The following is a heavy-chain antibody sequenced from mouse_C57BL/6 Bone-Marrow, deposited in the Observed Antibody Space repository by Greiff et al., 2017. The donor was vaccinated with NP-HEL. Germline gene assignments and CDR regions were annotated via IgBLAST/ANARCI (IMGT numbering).Heavy chain of an antibody. CDR2: ISNLAYSI. J-gene: IGHJ4*01. V-gene: IGHV5-15*01. CDR1: GFTFSDYG. Sequence: EVHLVESGGGLVQPGGSLKLSCAASGFTFSDYGMAWVRQAPRKGPEWVAFISNLAYSIYYADTVTGRFTISRENAKNTLYLEMSSLRSEDTAMYYCARHVHYYAMDYWGQGTSVTVSS. CDR3: ARHVHYYAMDY.